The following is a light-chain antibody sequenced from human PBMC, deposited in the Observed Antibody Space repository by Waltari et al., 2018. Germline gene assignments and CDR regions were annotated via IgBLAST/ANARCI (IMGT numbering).Light chain of an antibody. CDR1: QSISSW. CDR3: QQYNNSPWT. CDR2: KAS. Sequence: DIQMTQSPSTLAASVGDRVTITCRASQSISSWLAWYQQKPGRAPKLLIYKASALEVGVPSRFSGSGPGTEFTLAISSLQPDDFATYYCQQYNNSPWTFGQGTKVEIK. J-gene: IGKJ1*01. V-gene: IGKV1-5*03.